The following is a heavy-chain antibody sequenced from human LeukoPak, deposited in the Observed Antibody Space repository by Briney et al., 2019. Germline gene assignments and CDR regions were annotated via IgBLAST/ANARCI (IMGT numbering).Heavy chain of an antibody. CDR2: IHPSGST. J-gene: IGHJ4*02. CDR3: ARGPPPDFDY. CDR1: GDSISNYY. V-gene: IGHV4-4*07. Sequence: SETLSLTCTVSGDSISNYYWSWVRQPAGKGLEWIGRIHPSGSTNYNPSLKSRVTLSVDTSKNQFSLKLSSVTAADTAVYYCARGPPPDFDYWGRGTLVTVSS.